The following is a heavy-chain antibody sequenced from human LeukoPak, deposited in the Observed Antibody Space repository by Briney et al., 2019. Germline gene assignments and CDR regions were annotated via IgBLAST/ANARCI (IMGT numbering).Heavy chain of an antibody. Sequence: GGSLRLSCAASGFTFSSYWMSWVRQAPGKGLEWVANIKQDGSEKYYVDSVKGRFTISRDNARNSLYLQMSSLSAEDTAVYYCAKDGAYDWNDKSDYWGQGTLVTVSS. CDR2: IKQDGSEK. CDR1: GFTFSSYW. J-gene: IGHJ4*02. CDR3: AKDGAYDWNDKSDY. V-gene: IGHV3-7*01. D-gene: IGHD1-20*01.